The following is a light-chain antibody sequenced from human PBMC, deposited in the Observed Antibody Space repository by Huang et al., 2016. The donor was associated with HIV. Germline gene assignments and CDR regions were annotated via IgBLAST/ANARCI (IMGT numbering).Light chain of an antibody. V-gene: IGKV1-39*01. CDR2: DAS. J-gene: IGKJ1*01. CDR3: QQSFATPRT. CDR1: QTISTH. Sequence: DIQMTQTPSSLSASVGDSVPITCRASQTISTHLNWYQQQPGKSPNLLIYDASTLQTGVPSRFSVSGSGTDFTLTISGLQPEDSAIYHCQQSFATPRTFGQGTRVVIK.